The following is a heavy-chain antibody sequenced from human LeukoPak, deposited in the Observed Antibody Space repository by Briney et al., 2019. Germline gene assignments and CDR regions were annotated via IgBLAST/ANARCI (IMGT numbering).Heavy chain of an antibody. Sequence: GESLQISSKGSGYSFTNYWIGSVRQIPGKGLEWMRIIDRGDSDTRYSPSFQGQVTISADKSISPAYLQWSSLKASDTAMYYCARLSRLKDWYFDLWGRGTLVTVSS. J-gene: IGHJ2*01. CDR3: ARLSRLKDWYFDL. CDR2: IDRGDSDT. CDR1: GYSFTNYW. V-gene: IGHV5-51*01.